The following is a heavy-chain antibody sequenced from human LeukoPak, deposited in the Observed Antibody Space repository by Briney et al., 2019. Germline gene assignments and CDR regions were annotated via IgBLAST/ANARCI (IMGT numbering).Heavy chain of an antibody. CDR1: EFTFSDYA. CDR3: AREHFDFDY. D-gene: IGHD2/OR15-2a*01. Sequence: PGGSLRLSCEASEFTFSDYAMTWVRQAPGKGLEWVSEITGSGISTYYADSVKGRFTISRDNSKNTLYLQMNSLRAEDTAVYYCAREHFDFDYWGQGTLVTVSS. J-gene: IGHJ4*02. V-gene: IGHV3-23*01. CDR2: ITGSGIST.